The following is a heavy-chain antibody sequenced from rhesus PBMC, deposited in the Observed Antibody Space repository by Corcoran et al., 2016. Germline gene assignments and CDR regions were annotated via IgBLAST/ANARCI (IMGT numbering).Heavy chain of an antibody. J-gene: IGHJ5-1*01. CDR3: ARTYYNFWSDYDGRFDV. V-gene: IGHV4-173*01. CDR1: GGSISSNY. CDR2: ISGSGGST. D-gene: IGHD3-3*01. Sequence: QLQLQESGPGLVEPSETLSLTCAVSGGSISSNYWSWIRQPPGKGLEGIGRISGSGGSTDYNPSLKSRVPISTDTSKNQFSLKLSSVTAADTAVYYCARTYYNFWSDYDGRFDVWGAGVLVTVSS.